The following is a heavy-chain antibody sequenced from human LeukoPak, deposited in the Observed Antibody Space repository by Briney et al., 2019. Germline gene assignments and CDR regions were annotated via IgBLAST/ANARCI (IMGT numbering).Heavy chain of an antibody. V-gene: IGHV3-7*01. D-gene: IGHD2-15*01. CDR2: IKHDGSEE. J-gene: IGHJ4*02. CDR3: AKEIFYFDSGGHRIEPDF. CDR1: GFTFNIFW. Sequence: PGGSLRLSCAASGFTFNIFWMSWVRQAPGKGLEWVASIKHDGSEEYYGDSVKGRFAISRDNSKNTLYLDMNSLRADDTAVSYCAKEIFYFDSGGHRIEPDFWGRGTLVTVSS.